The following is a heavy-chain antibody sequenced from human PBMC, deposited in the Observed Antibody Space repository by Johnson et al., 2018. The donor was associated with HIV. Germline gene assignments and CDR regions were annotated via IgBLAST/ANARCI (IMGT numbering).Heavy chain of an antibody. V-gene: IGHV3-23*04. CDR3: AKESETYGGNIGFQHAFDI. Sequence: VQLVESGGGLVQPGGSLRLSCAASGFTFSTYAMSWVRQAPGKGLEWVSGIYWTGGRTSYADSVKGRFTISRDNSKNTLYLQMNSLRADDTAVYYCAKESETYGGNIGFQHAFDIWGQGTMVTVSS. CDR1: GFTFSTYA. J-gene: IGHJ3*02. CDR2: IYWTGGRT. D-gene: IGHD4-23*01.